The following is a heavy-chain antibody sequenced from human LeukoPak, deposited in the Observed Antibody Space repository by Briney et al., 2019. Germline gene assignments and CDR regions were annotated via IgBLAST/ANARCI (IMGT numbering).Heavy chain of an antibody. Sequence: ASVKVSCKPSGYTFSDFYIHWVRQAPGQGLEWMGRINPNTGDTTYAQKFQGWVTMTRDTSISTAHMELSRLTSDDTAVYYCVRDHRAQSGYPFPYYFDYWGQGTLVTVSS. CDR3: VRDHRAQSGYPFPYYFDY. J-gene: IGHJ4*02. CDR1: GYTFSDFY. CDR2: INPNTGDT. D-gene: IGHD5-12*01. V-gene: IGHV1-2*04.